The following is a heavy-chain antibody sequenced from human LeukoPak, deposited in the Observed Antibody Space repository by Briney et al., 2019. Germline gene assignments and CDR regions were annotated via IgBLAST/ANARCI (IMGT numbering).Heavy chain of an antibody. CDR3: ARYCSSTSCYNYGMDV. Sequence: PGGSLRLSCAASGFTFSSYGMHWVRQAPGKGLEWVAVISYDGSNKYYADSVKGRFTISRDNSKNTLYLQMNSLRAEDTAVYYCARYCSSTSCYNYGMDVWGQGTTVTVSS. V-gene: IGHV3-30*03. J-gene: IGHJ6*02. CDR2: ISYDGSNK. D-gene: IGHD2-2*01. CDR1: GFTFSSYG.